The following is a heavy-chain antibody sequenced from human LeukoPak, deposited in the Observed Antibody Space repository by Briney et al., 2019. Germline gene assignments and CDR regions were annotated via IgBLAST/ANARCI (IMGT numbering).Heavy chain of an antibody. CDR2: IKSKTDGGTT. Sequence: KPGGSLRLSCAASGFTFSHAWMTWVRQAPGKGLEWVGRIKSKTDGGTTDYAAPVKGRFTISRDDSKNTLYLQMNSLKIEDTAVYYCTTGIDISGIDYWGQGTLVTVSS. CDR1: GFTFSHAW. D-gene: IGHD6-13*01. J-gene: IGHJ4*02. CDR3: TTGIDISGIDY. V-gene: IGHV3-15*01.